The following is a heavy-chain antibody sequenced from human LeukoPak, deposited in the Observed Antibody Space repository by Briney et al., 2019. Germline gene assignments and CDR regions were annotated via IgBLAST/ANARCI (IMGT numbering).Heavy chain of an antibody. D-gene: IGHD1-26*01. CDR2: IYPGDSDT. J-gene: IGHJ3*02. CDR1: GYSFTSYW. Sequence: GESLKISCKGSGYSFTSYWIGWVRQLPGKGLEWMGIIYPGDSDTRYSPSFQGQVTISADKSISTAYLQWSSLKASDTAMYYCASSLGATSSAFDIWGQGTMVTVSS. CDR3: ASSLGATSSAFDI. V-gene: IGHV5-51*01.